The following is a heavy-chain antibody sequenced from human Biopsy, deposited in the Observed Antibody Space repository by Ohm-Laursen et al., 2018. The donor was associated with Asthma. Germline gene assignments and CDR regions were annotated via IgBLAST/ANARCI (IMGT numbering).Heavy chain of an antibody. CDR3: ARAYSGSFFSGSFDI. CDR2: ISYDGSSI. J-gene: IGHJ3*02. CDR1: RFTYE. D-gene: IGHD4-23*01. Sequence: SLRLSCSASRFTYEMHWVRQAPGKGLEWVAVISYDGSSIYYADSVKGRFAISRDNSKNTLSLQMNSLRAEDTAVYYCARAYSGSFFSGSFDIWGQGTMVTVSS. V-gene: IGHV3-30*09.